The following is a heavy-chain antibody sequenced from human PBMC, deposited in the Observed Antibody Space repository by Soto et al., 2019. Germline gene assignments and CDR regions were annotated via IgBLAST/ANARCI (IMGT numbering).Heavy chain of an antibody. V-gene: IGHV1-69*12. CDR3: ARDGGVYDYSPFDY. D-gene: IGHD4-4*01. Sequence: QVQLVQSGAEVKKPGSSVKVSCKASGGTFSNYAISWVRQAPGQGLEWMGGIIPIFGTADYAQKFQGRVTITADESTSTAYMERSSLRSEDTAVYYCARDGGVYDYSPFDYWGQGTLVTVSS. CDR1: GGTFSNYA. J-gene: IGHJ4*02. CDR2: IIPIFGTA.